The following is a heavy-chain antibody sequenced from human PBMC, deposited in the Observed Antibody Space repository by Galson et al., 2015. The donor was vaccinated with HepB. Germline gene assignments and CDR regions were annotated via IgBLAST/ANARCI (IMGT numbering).Heavy chain of an antibody. CDR1: GFTFSSYA. J-gene: IGHJ4*02. CDR2: ISYDGSNK. Sequence: SLRLSCAASGFTFSSYAMYWVRQAPGKGLEWVAVISYDGSNKYYADSVKGRFTISRDNSKNTLYLQMNSLRAEDTAVYYCAREGWISTFDCWGQGTLVTVSS. D-gene: IGHD5-12*01. CDR3: AREGWISTFDC. V-gene: IGHV3-30*04.